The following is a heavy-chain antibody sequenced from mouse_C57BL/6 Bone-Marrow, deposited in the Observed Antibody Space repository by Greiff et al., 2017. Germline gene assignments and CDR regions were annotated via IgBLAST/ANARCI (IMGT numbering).Heavy chain of an antibody. CDR3: AREEVVATGEYAMDY. V-gene: IGHV1-18*01. D-gene: IGHD1-1*01. CDR2: INPNNGGT. CDR1: GYTFTDYN. J-gene: IGHJ4*01. Sequence: EVQLQQSGPELVKPGASVKIPCKASGYTFTDYNMDWVKQSHGKSLEWIGDINPNNGGTIYNQKFKGKATLTVDKSSSTAYMELRSLTSEDTAVYYCAREEVVATGEYAMDYWGQGTSVTVSS.